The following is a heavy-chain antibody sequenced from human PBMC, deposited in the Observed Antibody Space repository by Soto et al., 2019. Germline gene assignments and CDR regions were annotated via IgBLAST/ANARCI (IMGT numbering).Heavy chain of an antibody. Sequence: EVQLVQSGAEVKKPGESLRISCKGSGYSFTSYWISWVRQMPGKGLEWMGRIDPSDSYTNYSPSFQGHVTISADKSIRTAYLQWSSLKASDTAMYYCAARTMRARGYYYGMDVWGQGTTVTVSS. CDR1: GYSFTSYW. J-gene: IGHJ6*02. D-gene: IGHD3-22*01. V-gene: IGHV5-10-1*01. CDR3: AARTMRARGYYYGMDV. CDR2: IDPSDSYT.